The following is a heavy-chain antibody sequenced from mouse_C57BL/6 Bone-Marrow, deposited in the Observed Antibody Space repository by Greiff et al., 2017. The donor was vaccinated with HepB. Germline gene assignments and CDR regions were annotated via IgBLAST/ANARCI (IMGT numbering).Heavy chain of an antibody. CDR2: ISSGGSYT. CDR3: ARLLVDYFDY. Sequence: EVMLVESGGDLVKPGGSLKLSCAASGFTFSSYGMSWVRQTPDKRLEWVATISSGGSYTYYPDSVKGRTTISRDNAKNTLYLQMSILKSEDTAMYYCARLLVDYFDYWGQGTTLTVSS. V-gene: IGHV5-6*01. D-gene: IGHD1-1*02. J-gene: IGHJ2*01. CDR1: GFTFSSYG.